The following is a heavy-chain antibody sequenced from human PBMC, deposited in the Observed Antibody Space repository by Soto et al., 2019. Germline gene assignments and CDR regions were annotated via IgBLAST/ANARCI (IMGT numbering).Heavy chain of an antibody. Sequence: SVKVCCKASVYTFTSYGISWVRQAHGQGLEWMGRIIPILGIANYAQKFQGRVTITADKSTSTAYMELSSLRSEDTAVYYCARDNVEVRGVTHYFDYWGQGTLVTVSS. J-gene: IGHJ4*02. CDR2: IIPILGIA. CDR1: VYTFTSYG. CDR3: ARDNVEVRGVTHYFDY. V-gene: IGHV1-69*04. D-gene: IGHD3-10*01.